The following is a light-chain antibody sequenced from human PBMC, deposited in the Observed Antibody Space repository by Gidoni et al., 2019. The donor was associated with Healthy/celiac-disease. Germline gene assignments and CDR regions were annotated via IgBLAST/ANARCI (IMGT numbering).Light chain of an antibody. CDR3: CSYAGSSTFVV. J-gene: IGLJ2*01. CDR2: DVS. Sequence: QAALTEPRAGSGAPGQSVAISCTGPSSDVGCYNYVSWYQQHPGKAPKLMTYDVSTRPSGVPARFSGSKSGTSASLTISGLPAEDEADYYCCSYAGSSTFVVFGGGPTLPVL. CDR1: SSDVGCYNY. V-gene: IGLV2-11*01.